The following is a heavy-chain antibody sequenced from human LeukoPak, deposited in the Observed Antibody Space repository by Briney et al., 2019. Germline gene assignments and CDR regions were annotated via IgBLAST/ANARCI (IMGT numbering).Heavy chain of an antibody. D-gene: IGHD6-13*01. Sequence: PGGSLRLPCAATGFTFSSYSMNWVRQAPGKGLEWVSSISSSSSYIYYADSVKGRFTISRDNAKNSLYLQMNSLRAEDTAVYYCARYLIAAGGSGFGYWGQGTLVTVSS. J-gene: IGHJ4*02. CDR3: ARYLIAAGGSGFGY. CDR2: ISSSSSYI. V-gene: IGHV3-21*01. CDR1: GFTFSSYS.